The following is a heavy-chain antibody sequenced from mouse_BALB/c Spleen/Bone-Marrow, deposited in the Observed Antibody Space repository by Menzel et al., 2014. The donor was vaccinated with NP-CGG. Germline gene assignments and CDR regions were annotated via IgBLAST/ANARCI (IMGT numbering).Heavy chain of an antibody. V-gene: IGHV5-6*03. CDR2: IRTGGSYT. CDR1: GFTFSSYG. CDR3: ARRGNWDGRDAMDY. D-gene: IGHD4-1*01. Sequence: EVKLVESGGGLVKPGGSLKLSCAASGFTFSSYGMSWVRQTPDKRLEWVATIRTGGSYTYYSASVSGRFTISRDNAKNNLYLQMSSLKSEDTAMYYCARRGNWDGRDAMDYWGQGTSVTVSS. J-gene: IGHJ4*01.